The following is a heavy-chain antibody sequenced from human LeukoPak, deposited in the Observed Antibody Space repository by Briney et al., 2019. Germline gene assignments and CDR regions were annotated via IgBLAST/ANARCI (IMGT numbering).Heavy chain of an antibody. J-gene: IGHJ5*02. V-gene: IGHV3-23*01. CDR2: ISGSGGST. CDR3: ARDREAPGSSWS. Sequence: PGGSLRLSCAASGFTVSSNYMSWVRQAPGKGLEWVSAISGSGGSTYYADSVKGRFTISRDNSKNTLYLQMNSLRAEDTAVYYCARDREAPGSSWSWGQGTLVTVSS. CDR1: GFTVSSNY. D-gene: IGHD6-13*01.